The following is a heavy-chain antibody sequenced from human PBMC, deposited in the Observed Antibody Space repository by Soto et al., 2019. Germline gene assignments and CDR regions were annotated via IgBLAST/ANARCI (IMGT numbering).Heavy chain of an antibody. Sequence: PSETLSLTCAVSGYSISSGYYWGWIRQPPGKGLGWIGSIYHSGSTYYNPSLKSRVTISVDTSKNQFSLKLSSVTAADTAVYYCARIPYSPSYYDILTRGIRVGNWFDPWGQGTLVTVSS. V-gene: IGHV4-38-2*01. CDR1: GYSISSGYY. D-gene: IGHD3-9*01. J-gene: IGHJ5*02. CDR3: ARIPYSPSYYDILTRGIRVGNWFDP. CDR2: IYHSGST.